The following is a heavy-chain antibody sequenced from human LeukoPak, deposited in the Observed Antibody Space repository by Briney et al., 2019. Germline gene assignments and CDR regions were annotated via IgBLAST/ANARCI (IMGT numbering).Heavy chain of an antibody. CDR3: AFERGQLAPLHGYFYYGMDV. J-gene: IGHJ6*02. Sequence: GASVKVSCKASGYTFTSYAMHWVRQAPGQRLEWMGWINAGNGNTKYSQKFQGRVTITRDTSASTAYMELSSLRSEDTAVYYCAFERGQLAPLHGYFYYGMDVWGQGTTVTVSS. D-gene: IGHD6-6*01. CDR2: INAGNGNT. V-gene: IGHV1-3*01. CDR1: GYTFTSYA.